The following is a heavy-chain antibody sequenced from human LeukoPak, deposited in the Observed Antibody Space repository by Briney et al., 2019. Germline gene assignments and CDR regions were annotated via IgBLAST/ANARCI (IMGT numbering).Heavy chain of an antibody. CDR3: ARAETYYYDSSGYYPDY. V-gene: IGHV3-30*04. J-gene: IGHJ4*02. CDR2: ISYDGSNE. Sequence: GGSLRLSCAASGFTFSSYAMHWVRQAPGKGLEWVAVISYDGSNEYYADSVKGRFTISRDNSKNTLYLQMNSLRAEDTAVYYCARAETYYYDSSGYYPDYWGQGTLVTVSS. CDR1: GFTFSSYA. D-gene: IGHD3-22*01.